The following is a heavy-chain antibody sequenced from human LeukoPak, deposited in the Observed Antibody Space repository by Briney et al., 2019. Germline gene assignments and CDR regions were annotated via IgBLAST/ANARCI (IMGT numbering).Heavy chain of an antibody. CDR3: AKEIGSSGSNS. V-gene: IGHV3-9*01. CDR2: ISWNSGSI. CDR1: GFIFNDYA. D-gene: IGHD3-22*01. Sequence: GGSLRLSCAASGFIFNDYAMHWVRQAPGKGLEWVSGISWNSGSIGYADSVKGRFTISRDNAKSSLYLQMNSLRAEDTAVYYCAKEIGSSGSNSWGQGTLVTVSS. J-gene: IGHJ4*02.